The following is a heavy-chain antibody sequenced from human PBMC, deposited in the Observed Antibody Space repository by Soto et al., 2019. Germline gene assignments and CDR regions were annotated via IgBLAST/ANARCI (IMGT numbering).Heavy chain of an antibody. CDR2: IYATGTT. D-gene: IGHD1-1*01. V-gene: IGHV4-4*07. J-gene: IGHJ5*02. Sequence: SETLSLTCTVSGASISGFYWSWIRKSAGKGLEWIGRIYATGTTDYNPSLKSRVMMSVDTSKKQFSLKLRSVTAADTAVYYCVRDGTKTLRDWFEPWGQGISVTVSS. CDR1: GASISGFY. CDR3: VRDGTKTLRDWFEP.